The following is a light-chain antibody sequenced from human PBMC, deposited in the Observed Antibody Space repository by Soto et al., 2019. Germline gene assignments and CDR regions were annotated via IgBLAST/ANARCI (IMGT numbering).Light chain of an antibody. CDR2: GAS. CDR3: QQYGSSRIT. J-gene: IGKJ5*01. Sequence: IVLMPAAGTPSMTRGERAILSCRASQSVSSSYLAWYQQKPGQAPRLLIYGASSRATGIPDRFSGSGSGTDFTLTISSLEPEDFAVYYCQQYGSSRITFGQGTRLDIK. CDR1: QSVSSSY. V-gene: IGKV3-20*01.